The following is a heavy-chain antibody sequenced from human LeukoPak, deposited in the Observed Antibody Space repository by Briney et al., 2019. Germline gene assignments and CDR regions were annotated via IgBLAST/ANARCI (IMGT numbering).Heavy chain of an antibody. D-gene: IGHD6-6*01. CDR2: VYPGDSDT. J-gene: IGHJ6*02. V-gene: IGHV5-51*01. CDR3: ARQIIAARYYYGMDV. Sequence: GESLKISCKGSGYSFTSYWIGWVRQMPGKGLEWMGIVYPGDSDTRYSPSFQGQVTISADKSIGTAYLQWSSLKASDTAMYYCARQIIAARYYYGMDVWGQGTMVTVSS. CDR1: GYSFTSYW.